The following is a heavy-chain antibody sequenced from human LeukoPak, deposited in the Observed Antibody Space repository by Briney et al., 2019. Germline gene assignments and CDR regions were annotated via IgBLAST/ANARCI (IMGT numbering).Heavy chain of an antibody. Sequence: GGSLILSCAASGFTFSSYAMHWVRQAPGKGLEWVAVISYDGSNKYYADSVKGRFTISRDNSKNTLYLQMNSLRAEDTAVYYCARKGVAGTSMDVWGKGTTVTVSS. CDR2: ISYDGSNK. D-gene: IGHD6-19*01. V-gene: IGHV3-30*01. CDR3: ARKGVAGTSMDV. J-gene: IGHJ6*04. CDR1: GFTFSSYA.